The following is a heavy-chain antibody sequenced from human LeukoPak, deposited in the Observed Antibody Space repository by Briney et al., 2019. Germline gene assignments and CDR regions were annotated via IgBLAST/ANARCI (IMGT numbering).Heavy chain of an antibody. D-gene: IGHD2-2*01. CDR1: GGTFSSYA. CDR3: ADLVYCSSSSCYEPFNQT. CDR2: IIPIFGTA. Sequence: SVKVSCKASGGTFSSYAISWVRQAPGQGLEWMGGIIPIFGTANYAQKFQGRATITADNSTSTAYMELSSLRSEDTAVYYCADLVYCSSSSCYEPFNQTWGQGTLVTVSP. J-gene: IGHJ4*02. V-gene: IGHV1-69*06.